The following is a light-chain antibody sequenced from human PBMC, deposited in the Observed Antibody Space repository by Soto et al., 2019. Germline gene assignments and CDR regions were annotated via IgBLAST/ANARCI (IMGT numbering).Light chain of an antibody. J-gene: IGKJ4*01. CDR3: LQDYTHPLT. CDR1: QDIRKD. CDR2: AAS. Sequence: AIQVTQSPSSLSASVGDRVTISCRASQDIRKDLGWYQQTPGKAPKLLIFAASNLHTGVPSRFSGSESGTDFTLTISSLQPEDFATYYCLQDYTHPLTCGGGTKVDIK. V-gene: IGKV1-6*01.